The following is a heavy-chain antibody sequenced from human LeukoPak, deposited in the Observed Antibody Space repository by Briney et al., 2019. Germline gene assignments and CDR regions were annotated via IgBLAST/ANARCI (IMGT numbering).Heavy chain of an antibody. D-gene: IGHD2-8*01. V-gene: IGHV4-59*11. CDR1: GGSISGHY. CDR2: IYGSGST. CDR3: ARSLNGHFFDY. J-gene: IGHJ4*03. Sequence: SETLSLTCSVSGGSISGHYWNWIRQPQRKGLEWIGHIYGSGSTKFNPSFEGRVVMSVDTSKSQFSLELRSVTAADAAKYFCARSLNGHFFDYWGQGTMVTVSS.